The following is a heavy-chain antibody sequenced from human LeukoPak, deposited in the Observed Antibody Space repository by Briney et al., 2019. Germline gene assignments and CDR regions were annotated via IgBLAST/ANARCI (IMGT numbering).Heavy chain of an antibody. V-gene: IGHV3-53*01. D-gene: IGHD6-13*01. CDR3: ARVPYSSSWN. CDR1: GFTVSSNY. Sequence: GGSLRLSCAASGFTVSSNYMSWVRQAPGKGLEWVSVIYSGGSTYYADSVKGRFTISRDNSKNTLYLQMNSLRAEGTAVYYCARVPYSSSWNWGQGTLVTVSS. CDR2: IYSGGST. J-gene: IGHJ4*02.